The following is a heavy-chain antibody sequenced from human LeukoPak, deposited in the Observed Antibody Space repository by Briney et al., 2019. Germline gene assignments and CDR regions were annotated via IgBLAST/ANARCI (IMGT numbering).Heavy chain of an antibody. V-gene: IGHV3-15*01. Sequence: GGSLRLSCAASGFTFSSYWMSWVRQAPGKGLEWVGRIKTKTDGGTTDYAAPVKGRFTISRDDSKNTLYLQMNSLKTEDTAVYYCTTDLWYQLLYRFVDYWGQGTLVTVSS. CDR1: GFTFSSYW. D-gene: IGHD2-2*02. CDR3: TTDLWYQLLYRFVDY. J-gene: IGHJ4*02. CDR2: IKTKTDGGTT.